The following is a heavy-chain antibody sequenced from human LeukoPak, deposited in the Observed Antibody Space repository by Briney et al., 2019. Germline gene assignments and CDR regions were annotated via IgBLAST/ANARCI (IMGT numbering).Heavy chain of an antibody. CDR3: AKDAPLVPAAMGDY. D-gene: IGHD2-2*01. Sequence: PGGSLRLSCAASGFTFSSYGMSWVRQAPGKGLEWVSTISGGGGSTYYADSVKGRFTISRDNSKNTLYLQMNSLRAEDTAVYYCAKDAPLVPAAMGDYWGQGTLVTVSS. CDR1: GFTFSSYG. V-gene: IGHV3-23*01. CDR2: ISGGGGST. J-gene: IGHJ4*02.